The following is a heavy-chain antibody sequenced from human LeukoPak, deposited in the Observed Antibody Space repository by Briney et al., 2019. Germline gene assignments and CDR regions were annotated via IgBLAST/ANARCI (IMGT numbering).Heavy chain of an antibody. Sequence: GGSLRLSCAASGFTFSSYAMSWVRQAPGKGLEWVSGISGSGGSTYYADSVKGRFTISRDNSKNTLYLQMNSLRAEDTAVYYCAKDISRISLIVVAPDRGIDYWGQGTLVTVSS. V-gene: IGHV3-23*01. CDR1: GFTFSSYA. CDR3: AKDISRISLIVVAPDRGIDY. CDR2: ISGSGGST. D-gene: IGHD3-22*01. J-gene: IGHJ4*02.